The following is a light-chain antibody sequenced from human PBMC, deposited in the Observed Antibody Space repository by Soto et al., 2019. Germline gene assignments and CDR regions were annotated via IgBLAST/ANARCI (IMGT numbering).Light chain of an antibody. V-gene: IGLV2-14*01. Sequence: QSALTQPASVSGSPGQSITISCTGTSSDVGNYNYVSWYQHHPGKAPKLMIYEVSYRPSGVSVRFSGSKSGNTASLTISGLQAEDEANYYCSSYTTSRTWVFGGGTQLIVL. CDR3: SSYTTSRTWV. CDR1: SSDVGNYNY. J-gene: IGLJ3*02. CDR2: EVS.